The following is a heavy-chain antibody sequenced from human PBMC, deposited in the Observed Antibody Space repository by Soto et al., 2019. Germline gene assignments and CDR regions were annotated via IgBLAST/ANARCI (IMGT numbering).Heavy chain of an antibody. V-gene: IGHV4-34*01. D-gene: IGHD2-2*01. J-gene: IGHJ5*02. CDR3: ARGRELYCSSTSCFLNWFDP. CDR1: GGSFSGYY. CDR2: INQSGST. Sequence: SETLSLTCAVYGGSFSGYYWNWIRQSPGRGLEWIGEINQSGSTSYNPSLKSRVTISVDTSRNHFSLKLTSVTAADTAVYYCARGRELYCSSTSCFLNWFDPWGQGTLVTVSS.